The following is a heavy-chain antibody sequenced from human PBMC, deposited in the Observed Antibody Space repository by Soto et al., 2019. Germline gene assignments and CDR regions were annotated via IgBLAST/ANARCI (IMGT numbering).Heavy chain of an antibody. D-gene: IGHD3-22*01. CDR3: AKDKRYYYDSSDRSGYFDY. J-gene: IGHJ4*02. CDR1: GFTFNRYA. Sequence: GGSLRLSCAASGFTFNRYAMSWVRQAPGKGLEWVSAISGSGGSTYYADSVKGRFAISRDNSKNTLYLQMNSLRAEDTAVYYCAKDKRYYYDSSDRSGYFDYWGQGTLVTVSS. V-gene: IGHV3-23*01. CDR2: ISGSGGST.